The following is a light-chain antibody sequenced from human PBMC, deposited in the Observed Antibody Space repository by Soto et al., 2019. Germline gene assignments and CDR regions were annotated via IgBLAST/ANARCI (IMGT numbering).Light chain of an antibody. CDR1: QGIGNY. Sequence: DIQMTQSPSSLSASVGDRVTITCRASQGIGNYLAWYQQKPGEVPKNLIYDASTLQSGVPSRFSGSGSGTDFTLTISSLQPEDVATYYSQKYYTAPETFGQGTKVEIK. CDR3: QKYYTAPET. J-gene: IGKJ1*01. CDR2: DAS. V-gene: IGKV1-27*01.